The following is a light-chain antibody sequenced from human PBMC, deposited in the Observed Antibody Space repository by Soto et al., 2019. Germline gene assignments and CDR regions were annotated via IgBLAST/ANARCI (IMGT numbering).Light chain of an antibody. CDR1: QGISSY. CDR3: QQSFCSPPT. Sequence: RVTLKKKSLSASTGERFTVTWRASQGISSYLAWYQQKPGKAPKLRIYAASTLQSGVPSSFSGSGSGTDFTLTISSLQPEDFATYYCQQSFCSPPTCGLGTKV. V-gene: IGKV1-8*01. CDR2: AAS. J-gene: IGKJ1*01.